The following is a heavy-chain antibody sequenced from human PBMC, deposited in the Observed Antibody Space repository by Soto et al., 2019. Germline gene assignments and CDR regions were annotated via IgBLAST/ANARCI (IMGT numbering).Heavy chain of an antibody. J-gene: IGHJ4*02. D-gene: IGHD3-22*01. Sequence: PGGSLRLSCAASGFTFSSYSMNWVRQAPGKGLEWVSYISSSSSTIYYADSVKGRLTISRDNAKNSLYLQMNSLRDEDTAVYYCARGLYYYDSRGYWGYWGQGTLVTVSS. CDR3: ARGLYYYDSRGYWGY. CDR2: ISSSSSTI. CDR1: GFTFSSYS. V-gene: IGHV3-48*02.